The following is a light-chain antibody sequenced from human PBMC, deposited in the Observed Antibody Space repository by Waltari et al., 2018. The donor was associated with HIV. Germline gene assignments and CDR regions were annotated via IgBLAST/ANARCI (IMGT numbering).Light chain of an antibody. CDR2: DAS. CDR3: QQYNNWPKT. CDR1: QSVSNN. V-gene: IGKV3-15*01. Sequence: EIVVTQSPATLSVSPGERATLSCRASQSVSNNLAWYQQKPVQAPRLLIYDASTRATCIPARFSGSGSGTDFTLTISSLQSEDFAVFYCQQYNNWPKTFGQGTKVEIK. J-gene: IGKJ1*01.